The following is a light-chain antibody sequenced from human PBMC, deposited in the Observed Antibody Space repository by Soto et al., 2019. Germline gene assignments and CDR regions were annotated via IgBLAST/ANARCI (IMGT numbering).Light chain of an antibody. V-gene: IGKV1-5*01. J-gene: IGKJ2*01. CDR2: DAS. CDR3: QQYNSYPYT. CDR1: QSISSW. Sequence: DIQMTQSPSTLSASVGDRVTITCRASQSISSWLAWYQQKPGKAPKLLIYDASSLESGVPSMFSGSGSGTEFTLTTSSLQPDDCATYYCQQYNSYPYTFGQGTQLEIK.